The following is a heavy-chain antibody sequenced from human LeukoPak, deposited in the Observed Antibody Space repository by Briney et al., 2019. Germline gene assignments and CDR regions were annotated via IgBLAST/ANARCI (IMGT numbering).Heavy chain of an antibody. CDR2: ISSSSSTI. CDR1: GFTFSSYS. Sequence: PGGSLRLSCAASGFTFSSYSMNWVRQAPGKGLEWVSYISSSSSTIYYADSVKGRFTISRDNAKNSLYLQMNSLRAEDTAVYYCAREGYYGSGSQGSFGYWGQGTLVTVSS. CDR3: AREGYYGSGSQGSFGY. J-gene: IGHJ4*02. D-gene: IGHD3-10*01. V-gene: IGHV3-48*01.